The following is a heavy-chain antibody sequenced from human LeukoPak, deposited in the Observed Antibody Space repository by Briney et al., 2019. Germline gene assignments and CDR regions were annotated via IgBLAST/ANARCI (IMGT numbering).Heavy chain of an antibody. J-gene: IGHJ6*02. CDR1: GGSISSYY. CDR2: IYYSGST. V-gene: IGHV4-59*01. Sequence: SETLSLTCTVSGGSISSYYWSWIRQPPGKGLEWIGYIYYSGSTNYNPSLKSRVTISVDTSKNQFSLKLSSVTAADTAVYYCARVHHYYYGTDVWGQGTTVTVSS. CDR3: ARVHHYYYGTDV.